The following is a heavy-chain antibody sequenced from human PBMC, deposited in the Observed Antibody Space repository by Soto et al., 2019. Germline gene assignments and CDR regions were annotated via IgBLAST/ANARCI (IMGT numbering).Heavy chain of an antibody. CDR3: AKYRRTDAEGYTLDF. CDR2: INHSGGT. CDR1: GGSFSAHY. D-gene: IGHD2-15*01. V-gene: IGHV4-34*01. J-gene: IGHJ4*02. Sequence: QVQLQQWGAGLLKPSETLSLTCAVYGGSFSAHYWNWIRQPPGKGLEWIGEINHSGGTNYNPSLKSRVTISLDTSKNQLSLKLSSVTAADTAVYYCAKYRRTDAEGYTLDFWGQGTLVTVSS.